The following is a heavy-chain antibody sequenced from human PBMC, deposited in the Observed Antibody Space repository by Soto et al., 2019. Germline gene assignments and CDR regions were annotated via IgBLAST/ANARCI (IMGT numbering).Heavy chain of an antibody. Sequence: QVQLVQSGAEVKKPGSSVKISCKASGGTFNNYVVSWVRQGPGQGLEWMGRIVPMVGITNYARKFQDRVTMTADKSTNTAYMELRSLKSEDTAVYYCARDPPFYYDTSEGFDPWGQGTLVTVSS. D-gene: IGHD3-22*01. CDR3: ARDPPFYYDTSEGFDP. CDR2: IVPMVGIT. V-gene: IGHV1-69*04. J-gene: IGHJ5*02. CDR1: GGTFNNYV.